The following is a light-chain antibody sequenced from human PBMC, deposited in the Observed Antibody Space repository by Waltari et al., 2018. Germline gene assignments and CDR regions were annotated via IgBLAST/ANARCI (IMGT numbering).Light chain of an antibody. CDR2: LTS. CDR1: QSVGSSS. V-gene: IGKV3-20*01. CDR3: QQHGTLPAT. Sequence: VLTQSPGTASLSPGERVTISCRASQSVGSSSLAWHQQKPGQAPRLVIYLTSRRATGIPGRFSGSGAGTDCSLTTSRLEPEDFAVYYCQQHGTLPATFGQGTKVEIK. J-gene: IGKJ1*01.